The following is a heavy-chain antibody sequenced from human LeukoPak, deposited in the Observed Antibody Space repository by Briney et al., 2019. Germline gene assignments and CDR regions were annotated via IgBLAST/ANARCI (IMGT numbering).Heavy chain of an antibody. D-gene: IGHD3-22*01. J-gene: IGHJ3*02. V-gene: IGHV1-18*01. CDR1: GYTFTSYG. CDR3: ARVPLHTAHYDSSGYWFWDDAFDI. Sequence: GASMKVSCKASGYTFTSYGISWVRQAPGQGLEWMGWISAYNGNTNYAQKLQGRVTMTTDTSTSTAYMELRSLRSDDTAVYYCARVPLHTAHYDSSGYWFWDDAFDIWGQGTMVTVSS. CDR2: ISAYNGNT.